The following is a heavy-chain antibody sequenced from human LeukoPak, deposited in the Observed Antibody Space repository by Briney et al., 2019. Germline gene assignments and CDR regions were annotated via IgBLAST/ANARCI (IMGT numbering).Heavy chain of an antibody. CDR2: LSGSGGST. V-gene: IGHV3-23*01. J-gene: IGHJ4*02. Sequence: GGSLRLSCAASGFPFSNNVMTWVRQAPGRGLDWLAALSGSGGSTYYADSVKGRFTISRDNSKNMLYLQMNSLRVDDTAVYYCAKTFPYGTTWFGFCDYWGQGALVTVSS. D-gene: IGHD3-10*01. CDR1: GFPFSNNV. CDR3: AKTFPYGTTWFGFCDY.